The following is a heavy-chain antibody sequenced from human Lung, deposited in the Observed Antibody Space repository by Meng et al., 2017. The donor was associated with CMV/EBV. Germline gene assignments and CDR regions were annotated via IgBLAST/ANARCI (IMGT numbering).Heavy chain of an antibody. D-gene: IGHD1-26*01. CDR3: AMISGNYGF. CDR1: GGSISANISY. CDR2: IHHSGPT. V-gene: IGHV4-39*07. Sequence: SLICRVSGGSISANISYWAWVRQPPGKGLEWIGSIHHSGPTFYKPSLESRVTISVDTSRRQFSLRLTSVTAADTAVYYCAMISGNYGFWGQGALVTVSS. J-gene: IGHJ1*01.